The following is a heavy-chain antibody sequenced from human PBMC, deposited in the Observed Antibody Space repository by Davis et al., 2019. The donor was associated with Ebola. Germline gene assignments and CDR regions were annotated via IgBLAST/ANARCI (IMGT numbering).Heavy chain of an antibody. V-gene: IGHV3-21*01. J-gene: IGHJ4*02. Sequence: PGGSLRLSCAASGFTFSSYSMNWVRQAPGKGLEWVSSISSSSSYIYYADSVKGRFTISRDNAKNSLYLQMNSLRAEDTAVYYCARGIGSSWGGIDYWGQGTLITVSS. CDR1: GFTFSSYS. D-gene: IGHD6-13*01. CDR2: ISSSSSYI. CDR3: ARGIGSSWGGIDY.